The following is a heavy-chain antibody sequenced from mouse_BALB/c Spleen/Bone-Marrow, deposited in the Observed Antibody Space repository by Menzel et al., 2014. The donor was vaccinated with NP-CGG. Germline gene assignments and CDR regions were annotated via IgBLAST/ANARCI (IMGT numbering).Heavy chain of an antibody. J-gene: IGHJ4*01. CDR2: IDXXXGDT. CDR3: NARDYRYEGYAMDN. D-gene: IGHD2-14*01. Sequence: EVKLMESGAELVRSGASVKLSCTASGFDIKDXYXYWVXQRPEXGLEWIXXIDXXXGDTEYAPKFQGKATMTADTSSNTAYLQLSSLTSEDTAVYYCNARDYRYEGYAMDNWGQGTSVTVSS. V-gene: IGHV14-4*02. CDR1: GFDIKDXY.